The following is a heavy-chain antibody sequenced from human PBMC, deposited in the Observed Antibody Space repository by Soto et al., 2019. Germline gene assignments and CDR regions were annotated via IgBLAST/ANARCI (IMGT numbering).Heavy chain of an antibody. D-gene: IGHD6-6*01. CDR1: GYTFTSYY. Sequence: ASVKVSCTASGYTFTSYYLHWVRQAPGQGLEWMGIINPSSGGTRYEQKFQGRVTMTRDTSTSTVYMDLSSLRSEDTAVYYCAREGYTSSLEYWGLGTLVTVSS. CDR2: INPSSGGT. J-gene: IGHJ4*02. V-gene: IGHV1-46*01. CDR3: AREGYTSSLEY.